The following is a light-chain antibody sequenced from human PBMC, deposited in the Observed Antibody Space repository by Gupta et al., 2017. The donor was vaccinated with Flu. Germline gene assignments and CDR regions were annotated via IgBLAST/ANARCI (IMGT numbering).Light chain of an antibody. CDR3: QSYDSSLSGGV. CDR1: TSNIGAGYD. J-gene: IGLJ3*02. V-gene: IGLV1-40*01. CDR2: GNS. Sequence: QSVLSPPPAASGAPGQRVTISCTGSTSNIGAGYDVHWYQHLPGTAPKLLIYGNSNRPSGVPDRFSGSKSGTSASLAITGLQAEDEADYYCQSYDSSLSGGVFGGGTKLTVL.